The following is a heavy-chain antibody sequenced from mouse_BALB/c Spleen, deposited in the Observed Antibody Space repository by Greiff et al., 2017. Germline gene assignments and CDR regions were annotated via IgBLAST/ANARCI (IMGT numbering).Heavy chain of an antibody. Sequence: EVHLVESGGGLVKPGGSLKLSCAASGFTFSSYAMSWVRQTPEKRLEWVASISSGGSTYYPDSVKGRFTISRDNARNILYLQMSSLRSEDTAMYYCARGGYYYGSSFYYFDYWGQGTTLTVSS. CDR2: ISSGGST. J-gene: IGHJ2*01. CDR1: GFTFSSYA. V-gene: IGHV5-6-5*01. CDR3: ARGGYYYGSSFYYFDY. D-gene: IGHD1-1*01.